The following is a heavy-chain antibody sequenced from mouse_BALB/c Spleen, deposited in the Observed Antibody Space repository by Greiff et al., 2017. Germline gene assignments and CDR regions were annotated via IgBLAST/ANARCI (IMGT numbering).Heavy chain of an antibody. Sequence: EVKLMESGGGLVQPGGSRKLSCAASGFTFSSFGMHWVRQAPEKGLEWVAYISSGSSTIYYADTVKGRFTISRDNPKNTLFLQMTSLRSEDTAMYYCASYGNYGYWYFDVWGEGTTVTVSS. J-gene: IGHJ1*01. V-gene: IGHV5-17*02. D-gene: IGHD2-1*01. CDR3: ASYGNYGYWYFDV. CDR2: ISSGSSTI. CDR1: GFTFSSFG.